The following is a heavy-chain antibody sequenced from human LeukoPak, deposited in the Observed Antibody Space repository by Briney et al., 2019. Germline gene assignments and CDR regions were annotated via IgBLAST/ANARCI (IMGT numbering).Heavy chain of an antibody. D-gene: IGHD3-10*01. CDR1: GFTFSDHY. CDR2: IDKTGDG. Sequence: GGSLRLSCAVSGFTFSDHYMSWIRQAPGKGPEWGSYIDKTGDGDDADSVKSRFTISRDNGRNVVHLQMNSLRAEDTDVYYCARGHRGLDYWGQGSLVTVSS. CDR3: ARGHRGLDY. V-gene: IGHV3-11*01. J-gene: IGHJ4*02.